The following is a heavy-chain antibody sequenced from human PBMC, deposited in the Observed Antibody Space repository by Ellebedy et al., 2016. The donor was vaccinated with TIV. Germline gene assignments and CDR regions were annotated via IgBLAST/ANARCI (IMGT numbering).Heavy chain of an antibody. CDR1: GYTFTGYY. CDR2: INPNSGGT. D-gene: IGHD6-19*01. CDR3: AVDREIGVGPSGRPYYYYGMDV. J-gene: IGHJ6*02. Sequence: AASVKVSCKASGYTFTGYYMHWVRQAPGQGLEWMGWINPNSGGTNYAQKFQGRVTMTRDTSISTAYMELSRLRSDDTAVYYCAVDREIGVGPSGRPYYYYGMDVWGQGTTVTVSS. V-gene: IGHV1-2*02.